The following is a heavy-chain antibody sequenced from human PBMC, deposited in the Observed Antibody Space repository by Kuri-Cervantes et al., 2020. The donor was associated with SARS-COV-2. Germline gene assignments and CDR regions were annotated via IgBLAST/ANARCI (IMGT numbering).Heavy chain of an antibody. CDR3: ARDLWGSGSPGYYYYMDV. CDR2: IIPIFGTA. CDR1: GGTFSSYA. V-gene: IGHV1-69*13. D-gene: IGHD3-10*01. J-gene: IGHJ6*03. Sequence: SVKVSCKASGGTFSSYAISWVRQAPGQGLEWMGGIIPIFGTANYAQKFQGRVTITADESTSTAYMELSSLRSEDTAVYYWARDLWGSGSPGYYYYMDVWGKGTTVTVSS.